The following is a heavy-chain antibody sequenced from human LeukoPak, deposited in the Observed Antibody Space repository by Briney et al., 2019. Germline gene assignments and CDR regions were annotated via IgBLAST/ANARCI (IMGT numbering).Heavy chain of an antibody. Sequence: GGSLRLSCAASGFTFDDYAMHWVRQAPGKGLEWVSAISGSGGSTYYADSVKGRFTISRDNSKNTLYLQMNSLRAEDTAVYYCAKRGAQGWYFDLWGRGTLVTVSS. V-gene: IGHV3-23*01. D-gene: IGHD3-10*01. J-gene: IGHJ2*01. CDR2: ISGSGGST. CDR1: GFTFDDYA. CDR3: AKRGAQGWYFDL.